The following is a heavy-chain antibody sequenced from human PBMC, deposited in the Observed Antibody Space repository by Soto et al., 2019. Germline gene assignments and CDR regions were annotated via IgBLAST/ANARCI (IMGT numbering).Heavy chain of an antibody. CDR1: GVTFSSYA. CDR2: IIPIFGTA. CDR3: ARDGSGYRSRASPMDV. Sequence: QVQLVQSGAEVKKPGSSVKVSCKASGVTFSSYAISWVRQAPGQGLEWMGGIIPIFGTANYAQKFQGRVTSTADESTSTAYMELSSLRSEDTAVYYCARDGSGYRSRASPMDVWGQGTTVTVSS. V-gene: IGHV1-69*01. J-gene: IGHJ6*02. D-gene: IGHD3-22*01.